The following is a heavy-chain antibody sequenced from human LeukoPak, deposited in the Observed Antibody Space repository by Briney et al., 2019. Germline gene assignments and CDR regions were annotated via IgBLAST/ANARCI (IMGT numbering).Heavy chain of an antibody. D-gene: IGHD5-18*01. J-gene: IGHJ4*02. CDR1: GYTFSAYY. V-gene: IGHV1-2*02. CDR2: INPNSGGT. CDR3: ASGRHLDTATFDENN. Sequence: ASVKVSCKASGYTFSAYYIHWVRQAPGQGLEWVGWINPNSGGTNYAQTFQGRVTMTRDTSISTAYMELSSLRSDDTAVYYCASGRHLDTATFDENNWGQGTLVTVSS.